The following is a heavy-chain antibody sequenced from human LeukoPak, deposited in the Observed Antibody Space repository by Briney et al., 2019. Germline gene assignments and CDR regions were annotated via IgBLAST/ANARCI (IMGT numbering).Heavy chain of an antibody. CDR1: GVSISSSNSY. Sequence: SETLSLTCTVSGVSISSSNSYWGWIRQPPGKGLEWIGSIYYSGNTYYNASLKSQVSISIDTSKNQFSLRLTSVTAADTAVYYCARQTGSGLFIPPGGQGTLVTVSS. V-gene: IGHV4-39*01. CDR3: ARQTGSGLFIPP. D-gene: IGHD3/OR15-3a*01. J-gene: IGHJ4*02. CDR2: IYYSGNT.